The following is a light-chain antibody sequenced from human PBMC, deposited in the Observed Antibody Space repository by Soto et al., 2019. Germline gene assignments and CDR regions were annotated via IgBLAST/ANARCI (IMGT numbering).Light chain of an antibody. CDR2: ENN. V-gene: IGLV1-40*01. J-gene: IGLJ1*01. Sequence: QSVLTQPPSVSGAPGQRVTISCTGSSSNIGAGYEAHWYQQVPGTAPKLLIYENNNRPSGVPDRFSGSKSGTSASLAITGLQAEDEAEYYFQSYDSSLSGYVFGTGTKVTVL. CDR3: QSYDSSLSGYV. CDR1: SSNIGAGYE.